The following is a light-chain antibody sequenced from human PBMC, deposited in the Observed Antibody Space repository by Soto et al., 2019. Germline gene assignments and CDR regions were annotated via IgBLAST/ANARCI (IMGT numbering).Light chain of an antibody. Sequence: SCAGTSSDVGGYNYVSWYQQHPGKAPKLMIYDVSNRPSGVSNRFSGSKSGNTASLTISGLQAEDEADYYCSSYTSSSTLYVFGTGTKVTVL. CDR3: SSYTSSSTLYV. CDR2: DVS. J-gene: IGLJ1*01. CDR1: SSDVGGYNY. V-gene: IGLV2-14*04.